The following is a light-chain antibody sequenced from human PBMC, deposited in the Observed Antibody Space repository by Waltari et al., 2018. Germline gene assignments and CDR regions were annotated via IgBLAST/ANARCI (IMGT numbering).Light chain of an antibody. CDR3: HQYKIWPEA. Sequence: EIVMTQSPATLSVSIGERATPPCTASQSISDSLGWYQQRPGQAPRLLIYGASTRATGIPARFSGSGSGTEFTLTISSLQSEDFAVYYCHQYKIWPEAFGQGTKVEIK. J-gene: IGKJ1*01. V-gene: IGKV3D-15*01. CDR2: GAS. CDR1: QSISDS.